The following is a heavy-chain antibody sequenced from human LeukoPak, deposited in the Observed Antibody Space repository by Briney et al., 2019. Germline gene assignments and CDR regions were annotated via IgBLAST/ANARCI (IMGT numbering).Heavy chain of an antibody. CDR3: ARDHSG. V-gene: IGHV3-30*03. Sequence: GRSLRLSCAASGFTFSSYGMHWVRQAPGKGLEWVAVISYDGSNKYYADSVKGRFTISRDNSKNTLYLQMNSLRAEDTAVYYCARDHSGWGQGTPVTVSS. D-gene: IGHD2-21*01. CDR1: GFTFSSYG. CDR2: ISYDGSNK. J-gene: IGHJ4*02.